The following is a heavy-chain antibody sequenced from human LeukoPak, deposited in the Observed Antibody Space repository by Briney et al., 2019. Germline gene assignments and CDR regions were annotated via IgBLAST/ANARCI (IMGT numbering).Heavy chain of an antibody. D-gene: IGHD2-15*01. CDR1: GGSISSYY. CDR3: ARGRITCSGGSCYLSRFDY. CDR2: IYYSGST. J-gene: IGHJ4*02. V-gene: IGHV4-59*01. Sequence: SETLSLTCTVSGGSISSYYWSWIRQPPGKGLEWIGYIYYSGSTNYNPSLKSRVTISVDTSKNQFSLKLSSVTAADTAVYYCARGRITCSGGSCYLSRFDYWGQGTLVTVSS.